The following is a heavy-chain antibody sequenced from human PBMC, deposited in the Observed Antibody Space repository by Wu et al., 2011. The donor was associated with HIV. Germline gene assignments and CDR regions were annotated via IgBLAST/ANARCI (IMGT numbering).Heavy chain of an antibody. CDR3: ARSGEAAEYYYYYMNV. J-gene: IGHJ6*03. D-gene: IGHD2-15*01. V-gene: IGHV1-69*11. CDR2: IVPVLGGS. Sequence: QVQLVQSGAEVREPGSSVKVSCQASGGTLRKYAFSWVRQAPGQGLEWVGGIVPVLGGSDYAQKFRGRFTITADESRTTVHMEMRSLRSDDTAVYYCARSGEAAEYYYYYMNVWGTGTTVTVSS. CDR1: GGTLRKYA.